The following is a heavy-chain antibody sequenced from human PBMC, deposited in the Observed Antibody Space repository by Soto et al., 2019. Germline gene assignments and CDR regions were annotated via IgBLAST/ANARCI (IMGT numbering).Heavy chain of an antibody. Sequence: QVQLVQSGAEVKKPGSSVKVSCKTSGGTFSNDIITWVRQAPGQGLEWMGRIIPLLDIANYAQKFQGRVQITADKSTCTAYMELNSLRSEDTVVYYCERDSPIGSTFSGYDSIDYWGQGTLGTVSS. CDR3: ERDSPIGSTFSGYDSIDY. CDR1: GGTFSNDI. J-gene: IGHJ4*02. V-gene: IGHV1-69*08. CDR2: IIPLLDIA. D-gene: IGHD5-12*01.